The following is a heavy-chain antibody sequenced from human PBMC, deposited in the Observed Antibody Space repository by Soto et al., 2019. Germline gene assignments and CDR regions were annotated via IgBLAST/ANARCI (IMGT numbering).Heavy chain of an antibody. Sequence: QVQLVQSGAEVKKPGASVKVSCKASGYTFNNYGISWVRQAPGQGLEWMGWIGPYNGNTDHAQKFQGRVNMTTDTSTNTAYMEVRSLRSDDTALYYCSRCYCSVGSCYTCRHVDLWGRGTMVTVSS. V-gene: IGHV1-18*01. CDR2: IGPYNGNT. CDR3: SRCYCSVGSCYTCRHVDL. CDR1: GYTFNNYG. D-gene: IGHD2-15*01. J-gene: IGHJ2*01.